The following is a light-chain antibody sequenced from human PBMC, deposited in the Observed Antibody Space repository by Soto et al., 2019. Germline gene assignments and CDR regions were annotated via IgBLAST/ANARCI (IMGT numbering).Light chain of an antibody. CDR2: GAS. CDR3: QQYNNWT. CDR1: QIVISN. V-gene: IGKV3-15*01. J-gene: IGKJ1*01. Sequence: EMVMTQSPATLSLSPGERATLSCSASQIVISNLFLFQQKPGEAPRLLIYGASTRATGIPARFSGSGSGTEFTLTISRLQSEDFAVYYCQQYNNWTFGQGTKVDIK.